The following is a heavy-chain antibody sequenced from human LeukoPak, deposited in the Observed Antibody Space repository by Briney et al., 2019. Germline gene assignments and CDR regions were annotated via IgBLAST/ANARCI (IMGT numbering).Heavy chain of an antibody. D-gene: IGHD3-3*01. Sequence: GRSLRLSCAASGLTFSNYAMNWVRQAPGKGLEWVSVISGNADSTYYADSVKGRFTISRDNSKNTLYLQMNSLRAEDTAVYYCAKEPPCSECLYWYFDLWGRGTLVTVSS. J-gene: IGHJ2*01. CDR1: GLTFSNYA. V-gene: IGHV3-23*01. CDR3: AKEPPCSECLYWYFDL. CDR2: ISGNADST.